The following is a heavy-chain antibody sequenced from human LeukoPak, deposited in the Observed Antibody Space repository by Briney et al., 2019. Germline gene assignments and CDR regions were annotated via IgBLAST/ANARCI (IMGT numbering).Heavy chain of an antibody. CDR2: IYPGDSGT. CDR3: ARYAVTRDAGGGSNRFDS. CDR1: NYSFTNNW. J-gene: IGHJ5*01. Sequence: GESLKISCKGRNYSFTNNWIARVRQMPGKGLEWMGVIYPGDSGTAYSPSFQGQVTISVDKSIKTAYLQWSSLKASDTAIYYCARYAVTRDAGGGSNRFDSWGQGTLVTVSS. D-gene: IGHD2-15*01. V-gene: IGHV5-51*01.